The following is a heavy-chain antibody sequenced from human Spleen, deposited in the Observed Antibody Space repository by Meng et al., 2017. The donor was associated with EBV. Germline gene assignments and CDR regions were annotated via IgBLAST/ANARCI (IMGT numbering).Heavy chain of an antibody. CDR1: GFTFSRYW. CDR2: IQSDGSST. Sequence: QVGASGGGFVQPGGTLRLFCAASGFTFSRYWMHWVRQAPGKGVVGVSSIQSDGSSTSYAGSVKGRFTISRDNAKNTLYLQMNSLRAEDTAVYYCASNWGHFDYWGQGTLVTVSS. D-gene: IGHD7-27*01. J-gene: IGHJ4*02. CDR3: ASNWGHFDY. V-gene: IGHV3-74*01.